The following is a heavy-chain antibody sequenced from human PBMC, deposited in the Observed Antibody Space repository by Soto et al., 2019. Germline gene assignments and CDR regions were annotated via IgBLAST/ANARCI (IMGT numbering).Heavy chain of an antibody. V-gene: IGHV3-30-3*01. CDR3: ARAPDIVLIRAYYYYGMGV. J-gene: IGHJ6*04. Sequence: QVQLVESGGGVVQPGRSLRLSCAASGFTFSSYAMHWVRQAPGKGLEWVAVISYDGSNKYYADSVKGRFTISRDNSKNPLYLQMDSLRAADTAVYYCARAPDIVLIRAYYYYGMGVWGECTTGTVSS. CDR2: ISYDGSNK. CDR1: GFTFSSYA. D-gene: IGHD2-8*01.